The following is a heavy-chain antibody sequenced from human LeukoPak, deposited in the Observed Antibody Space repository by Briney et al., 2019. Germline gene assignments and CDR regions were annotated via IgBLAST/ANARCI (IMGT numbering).Heavy chain of an antibody. CDR3: ARDGATSTLEY. CDR1: GGSFSGYY. V-gene: IGHV4-34*01. D-gene: IGHD3-16*01. J-gene: IGHJ4*02. CDR2: INHSGST. Sequence: SETLSLTCAVYGGSFSGYYWSWIRQPPGKGLEWIGEINHSGSTNYNPSLKSRLTISVDTSKNQFSLRLSSVTAADTAVYFCARDGATSTLEYWGQGTLVTVSS.